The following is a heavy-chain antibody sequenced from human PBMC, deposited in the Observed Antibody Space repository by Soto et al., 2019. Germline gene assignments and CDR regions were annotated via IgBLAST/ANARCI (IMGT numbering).Heavy chain of an antibody. CDR3: AHRDVRYCSGGSCYEWFDP. CDR2: IYWDDDK. J-gene: IGHJ5*02. V-gene: IGHV2-5*02. CDR1: GFSLSTSGVA. D-gene: IGHD2-15*01. Sequence: QITLKESGPTLVKPTQTLTLTCTFSGFSLSTSGVAVGWIRQPPGKALEWLALIYWDDDKRYSPSLKSRLTITKNASKNQVVLTMTNIDAVDTATYYYAHRDVRYCSGGSCYEWFDPWGQGTLVTVSS.